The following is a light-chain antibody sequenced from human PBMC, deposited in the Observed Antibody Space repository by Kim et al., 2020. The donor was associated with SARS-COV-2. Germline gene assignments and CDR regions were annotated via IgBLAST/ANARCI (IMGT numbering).Light chain of an antibody. J-gene: IGKJ2*01. CDR3: QQYKNWPPAYT. CDR2: GAS. V-gene: IGKV3-15*01. CDR1: QSVGST. Sequence: EVVMTQSPATLSVSPGERATLSCRASQSVGSTLAWYQQKPGQSPRLLIYGASTRATGIPARFSGSGFGTEFTLTITSLQSEDFAVYYCQQYKNWPPAYTFGQGTKLEIK.